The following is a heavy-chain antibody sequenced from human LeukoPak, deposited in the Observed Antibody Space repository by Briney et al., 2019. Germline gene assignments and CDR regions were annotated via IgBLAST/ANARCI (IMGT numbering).Heavy chain of an antibody. D-gene: IGHD3-3*01. V-gene: IGHV4-31*03. CDR1: GGSISSGGYY. J-gene: IGHJ5*02. Sequence: SETLSLTCTVSGGSISSGGYYWSWIRQHPGKGLEWIGYIYYSGSTYYNPSLKSRVTISVDTSKNQFSLKLSSVTAADTAVYYCARGLRFLEWLSSSNWFDPWGQGTLVTVSS. CDR3: ARGLRFLEWLSSSNWFDP. CDR2: IYYSGST.